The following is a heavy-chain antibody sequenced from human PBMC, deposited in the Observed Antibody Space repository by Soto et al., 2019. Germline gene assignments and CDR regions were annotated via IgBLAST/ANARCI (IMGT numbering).Heavy chain of an antibody. CDR3: ARAGMLRGLLDY. CDR2: INHSGST. D-gene: IGHD3-10*01. CDR1: GGSFSGYY. J-gene: IGHJ4*02. V-gene: IGHV4-34*01. Sequence: SETLSLTCAVYGGSFSGYYWSWIRQPPGKGLEWIGEINHSGSTNYNPSLKSRDTLSVDTSKNQFSLKLSSVTAADTGVYYCARAGMLRGLLDYCGQGTLVTVSS.